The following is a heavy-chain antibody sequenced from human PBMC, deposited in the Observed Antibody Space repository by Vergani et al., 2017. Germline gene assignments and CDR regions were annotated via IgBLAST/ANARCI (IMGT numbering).Heavy chain of an antibody. J-gene: IGHJ6*02. D-gene: IGHD3-10*01. CDR3: ARDRYYLGSGSYPYFYYYGLDV. CDR1: GFTFTTYA. CDR2: ISASGDTT. V-gene: IGHV3-23*01. Sequence: EVQLLESGGDLVHPGESLRLSCAASGFTFTTYAMTWVRQAPGKGLEWVSGISASGDTTYYADSVRGRVTISRDNSRYTLYLQMNSLRTEDTAIYYCARDRYYLGSGSYPYFYYYGLDVWGQGTAVTVSS.